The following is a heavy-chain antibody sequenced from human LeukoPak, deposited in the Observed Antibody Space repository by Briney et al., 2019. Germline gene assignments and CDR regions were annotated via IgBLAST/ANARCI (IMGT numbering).Heavy chain of an antibody. Sequence: SETLSLTCTVSGGSISSYCWSWLRQPPGKGLEWMGNVYNSGSTNSHHSLKRRATISEATSKNQFSLKLSSVTAAHTAVYYCARHAQIAAAGQVDYWGHRTLVTVSS. V-gene: IGHV4-59*08. CDR1: GGSISSYC. CDR3: ARHAQIAAAGQVDY. D-gene: IGHD6-13*01. CDR2: VYNSGST. J-gene: IGHJ4*01.